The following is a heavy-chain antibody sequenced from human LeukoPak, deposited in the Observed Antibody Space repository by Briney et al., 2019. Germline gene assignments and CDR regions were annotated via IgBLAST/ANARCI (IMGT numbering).Heavy chain of an antibody. CDR1: GFTFSDHY. D-gene: IGHD2-2*01. CDR2: ISSTGKTI. Sequence: PGGSLRLSCAASGFTFSDHYMSWIRQSPGKGLEYISYISSTGKTIYYADSVQGRFTISRDNAKNSLYLQMNSLRAEDTAVYYCATLSGGSDIVVVPAPPFDWGQGTLVTVSS. J-gene: IGHJ4*02. CDR3: ATLSGGSDIVVVPAPPFD. V-gene: IGHV3-11*04.